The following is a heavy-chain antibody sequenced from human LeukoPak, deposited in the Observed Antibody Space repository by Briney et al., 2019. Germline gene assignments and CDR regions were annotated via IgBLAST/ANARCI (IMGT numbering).Heavy chain of an antibody. CDR3: AELGITMIGGV. CDR2: ISSSSSTI. Sequence: GGSLRLSCAASGFTFSSYSMNWVRQAPGKGLEWVSYISSSSSTIYYADSVKGRFTISRDNAKNSLYLQMNSLRAKDTAVYYCAELGITMIGGVWGKGATVTISS. D-gene: IGHD3-10*02. V-gene: IGHV3-48*04. J-gene: IGHJ6*04. CDR1: GFTFSSYS.